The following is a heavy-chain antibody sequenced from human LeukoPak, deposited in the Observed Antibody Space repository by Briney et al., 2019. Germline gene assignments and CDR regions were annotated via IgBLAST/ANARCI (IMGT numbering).Heavy chain of an antibody. CDR2: INHSGST. D-gene: IGHD2-2*01. Sequence: SETLSLTCAVYGGSFSGYYWSWIRQPPGKGLEWIGEINHSGSTNYSPSLKSRVTISEDTSKNQFSLKLSFVTAADTAVYYCARVGGYCSSTSCYGVHYYYMDVWGKGTTVTISS. CDR3: ARVGGYCSSTSCYGVHYYYMDV. J-gene: IGHJ6*03. CDR1: GGSFSGYY. V-gene: IGHV4-34*01.